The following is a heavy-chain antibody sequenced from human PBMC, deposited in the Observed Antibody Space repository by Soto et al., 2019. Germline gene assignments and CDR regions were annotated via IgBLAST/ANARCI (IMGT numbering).Heavy chain of an antibody. CDR3: ARDLVGATTSTAPFY. V-gene: IGHV1-18*01. Sequence: QVQLVQSGAEVKKPGASVKVSCKASGDTFTSYGISWVRQAPGQGLEWMGWISAYNGNTNYAQKLQGRVTMTTDTSTRTAYMELRSLRSDDTAVYYCARDLVGATTSTAPFYWGQGTLVTVSS. CDR2: ISAYNGNT. CDR1: GDTFTSYG. J-gene: IGHJ4*02. D-gene: IGHD1-26*01.